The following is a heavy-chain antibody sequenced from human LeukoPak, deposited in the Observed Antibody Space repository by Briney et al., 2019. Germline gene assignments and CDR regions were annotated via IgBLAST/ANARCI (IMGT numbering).Heavy chain of an antibody. CDR1: GFTFSSYA. D-gene: IGHD3-10*01. Sequence: GGSLRLSCAASGFTFSSYAMHWVRQAPGKGLEWVAVISYDGSNKYYADSVKGRFTISRDNSKNTLYLQMNSLRAEDTAVYYCARVRWETGSYYYGSGRQLPLDYWGQGTLVTVSS. J-gene: IGHJ4*02. CDR3: ARVRWETGSYYYGSGRQLPLDY. V-gene: IGHV3-30*04. CDR2: ISYDGSNK.